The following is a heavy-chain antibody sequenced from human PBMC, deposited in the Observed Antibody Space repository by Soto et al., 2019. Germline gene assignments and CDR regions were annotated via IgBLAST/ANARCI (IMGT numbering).Heavy chain of an antibody. Sequence: QVQLVQSEAEAKKPGASVKVSCKASGYTFTSYAMHWVRQAPGQRLEWMGWINAGNGNTKYSQKFQGRVTITRDTSASTAYMELSSLRSEDTAVYYCASSYSNYALIDYYYYGMDVWGQGTTVTVSS. V-gene: IGHV1-3*01. CDR2: INAGNGNT. D-gene: IGHD4-4*01. J-gene: IGHJ6*02. CDR1: GYTFTSYA. CDR3: ASSYSNYALIDYYYYGMDV.